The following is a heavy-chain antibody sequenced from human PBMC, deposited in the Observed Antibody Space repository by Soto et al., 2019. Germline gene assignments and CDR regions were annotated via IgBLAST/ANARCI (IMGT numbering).Heavy chain of an antibody. CDR2: IYYSGRT. J-gene: IGHJ6*02. CDR3: ARQQLVCYYYYGMDV. Sequence: QLQLQESGPGLVKPSETLSLTCTVSSGSISSSNYYWGWTRQPPGKGLEWIGSIYYSGRTYYNPSLKGRVTIAVGTSKNQFALKLSSVTAADTAVYYCARQQLVCYYYYGMDVWGQGTTVTVSS. D-gene: IGHD6-13*01. CDR1: SGSISSSNYY. V-gene: IGHV4-39*01.